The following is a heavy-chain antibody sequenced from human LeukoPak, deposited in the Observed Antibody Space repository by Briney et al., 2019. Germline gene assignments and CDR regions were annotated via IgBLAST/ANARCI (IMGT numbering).Heavy chain of an antibody. CDR3: ARDGGSSHSYYYYYMDV. Sequence: SETLSLTCTVSGGSLSSYYWSWIRQPAGRGLEWIGRIYTSGSTNYNPSLKSRVTMSVDTSKNRFSLKLSSVTAADTAVYYCARDGGSSHSYYYYYMDVWGKGTTVTVSS. CDR2: IYTSGST. CDR1: GGSLSSYY. D-gene: IGHD2-2*01. V-gene: IGHV4-4*07. J-gene: IGHJ6*03.